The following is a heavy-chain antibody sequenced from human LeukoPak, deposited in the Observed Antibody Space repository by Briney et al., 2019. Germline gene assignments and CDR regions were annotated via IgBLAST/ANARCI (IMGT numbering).Heavy chain of an antibody. J-gene: IGHJ6*02. CDR2: ISWNSGST. D-gene: IGHD5-12*01. V-gene: IGHV3-9*01. CDR3: AKDSGRYYYYYGMDD. CDR1: GFTFDDYA. Sequence: GGSLRLSCAASGFTFDDYAMHWVRQAPGKGLEWVSAISWNSGSTGYADSVKGRFTISRDNAKNSLYLQMNSLRAEDTALYYCAKDSGRYYYYYGMDDWGQGTTVTVSS.